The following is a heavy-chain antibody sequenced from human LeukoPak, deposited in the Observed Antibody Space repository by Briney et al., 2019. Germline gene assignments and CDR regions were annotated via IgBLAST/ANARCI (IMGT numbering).Heavy chain of an antibody. V-gene: IGHV4-61*08. D-gene: IGHD6-6*01. CDR1: GGSISSGGYY. CDR2: IYYSGST. Sequence: SETLSLTCTVSGGSISSGGYYWSWIRQPPGKGLEWIGYIYYSGSTNYNPSLKSRVTISVDTSKNQFSLKLSSVTAADTAVYYCARVARSSSISYYYGMDVWGQGTTVTVSS. J-gene: IGHJ6*02. CDR3: ARVARSSSISYYYGMDV.